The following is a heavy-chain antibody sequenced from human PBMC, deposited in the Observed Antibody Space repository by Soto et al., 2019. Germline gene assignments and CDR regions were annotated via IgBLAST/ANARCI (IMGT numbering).Heavy chain of an antibody. J-gene: IGHJ6*02. V-gene: IGHV1-18*01. D-gene: IGHD2-21*02. Sequence: ASVKVSCKASGYTFTSYGISWVRQAPGQGLEWMGWISAYNGNTNYAQKLQGRVTMTTDTSTSTAYMELRSLRSDDTAVYYCARAVVTDGPYSYYGMDVWGQGTTVTVSS. CDR1: GYTFTSYG. CDR3: ARAVVTDGPYSYYGMDV. CDR2: ISAYNGNT.